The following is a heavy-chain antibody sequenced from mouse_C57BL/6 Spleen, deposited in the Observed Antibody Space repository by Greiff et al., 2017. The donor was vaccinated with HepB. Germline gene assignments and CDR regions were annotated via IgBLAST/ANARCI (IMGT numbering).Heavy chain of an antibody. CDR2: INPNSGTT. CDR3: ARVGYERAFDY. D-gene: IGHD2-2*01. V-gene: IGHV1-39*01. Sequence: EVKLMESGPELVKPGASVKISCKASGYSFTDYNMNWVKQSHGKSLEWIGVINPNSGTTSYNQKFKGKATLTVDQSSSTAYMQLNSLTSEDSAVYYCARVGYERAFDYWGQGTTLTVSS. J-gene: IGHJ2*01. CDR1: GYSFTDYN.